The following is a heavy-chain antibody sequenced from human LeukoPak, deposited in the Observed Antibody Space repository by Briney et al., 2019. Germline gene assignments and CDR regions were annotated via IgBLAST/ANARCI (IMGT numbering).Heavy chain of an antibody. V-gene: IGHV1-69*06. J-gene: IGHJ6*03. CDR3: ARSSSGWYNNYYYMDV. Sequence: GASVKVSCKASGGTFSSNAISWVRQAPGQGLEWMGGIIPISGTPNYAQKFQGRVTITADKSTSTAYMELSSLRSEDTAVYYCARSSSGWYNNYYYMDVWGKGTTVTVSS. CDR1: GGTFSSNA. CDR2: IIPISGTP. D-gene: IGHD6-19*01.